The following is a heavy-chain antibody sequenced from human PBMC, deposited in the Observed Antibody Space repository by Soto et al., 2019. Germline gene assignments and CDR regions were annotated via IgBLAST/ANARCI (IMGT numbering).Heavy chain of an antibody. V-gene: IGHV4-34*01. J-gene: IGHJ6*03. CDR1: GGSFSGYY. Sequence: SETLSLTCAVYGGSFSGYYWSWIRQPPGKGLEWIGEINHSGSTNYNPSLKSRVTISVDTSKNQFSLKLSSVSAADTAVYYCARAGLWSGYYYYYMDVWGKGTTVTVSS. CDR2: INHSGST. CDR3: ARAGLWSGYYYYYMDV. D-gene: IGHD5-18*01.